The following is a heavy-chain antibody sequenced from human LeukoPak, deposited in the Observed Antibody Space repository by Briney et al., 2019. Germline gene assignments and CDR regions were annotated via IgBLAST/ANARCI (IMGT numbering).Heavy chain of an antibody. J-gene: IGHJ4*02. CDR1: GFTVSSTY. D-gene: IGHD1/OR15-1a*01. Sequence: GGSLRLPCAASGFTVSSTYMNWVRQAPGKGLEWVSVIYSGGSTYYADSVKGRFTISRDNSKNTLYLQMNSLRAEDTAVYYCARGQNIPAWGQGTLVTVSS. CDR2: IYSGGST. CDR3: ARGQNIPA. V-gene: IGHV3-53*01.